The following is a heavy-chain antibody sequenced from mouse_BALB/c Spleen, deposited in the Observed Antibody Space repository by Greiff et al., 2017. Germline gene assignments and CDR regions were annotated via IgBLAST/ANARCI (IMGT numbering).Heavy chain of an antibody. J-gene: IGHJ4*01. D-gene: IGHD1-1*01. CDR1: GFSLTSYG. V-gene: IGHV2-9*02. CDR2: IWAGGST. Sequence: VQVVESGPGLVAPSQSLSITCTVSGFSLTSYGVHWVRQPPGKGLEWLGVIWAGGSTNYNSALMSRLSISKDNSKSQVFLKMNSLQTDDSAMYYCARGSITTVVADDYAMDYWGQGTSVTVSS. CDR3: ARGSITTVVADDYAMDY.